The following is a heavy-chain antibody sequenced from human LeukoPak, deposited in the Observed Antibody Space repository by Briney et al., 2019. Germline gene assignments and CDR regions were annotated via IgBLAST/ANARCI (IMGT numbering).Heavy chain of an antibody. V-gene: IGHV3-30*01. CDR2: ILYDGSNK. Sequence: PGRSLRLSCAASGFTFSSYAMHWVRQAPGKGLEWVAVILYDGSNKYYADSVKGRFTISRDNSKNTLYLQMNSLRAEDTAVYYCARGGRMDYFDYWGQGTLVTVSS. CDR3: ARGGRMDYFDY. J-gene: IGHJ4*02. CDR1: GFTFSSYA.